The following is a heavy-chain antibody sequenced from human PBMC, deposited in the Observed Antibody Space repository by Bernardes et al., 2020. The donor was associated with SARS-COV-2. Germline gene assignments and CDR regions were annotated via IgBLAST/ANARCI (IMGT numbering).Heavy chain of an antibody. CDR1: GFTFSSYG. CDR3: VRLLQNWFDP. J-gene: IGHJ5*02. D-gene: IGHD2-15*01. Sequence: GGSLRLSCAASGFTFSSYGMHWVRQAPGKGLEWVAVISYDGSNKYYADSVKGRFTISRDNSKNTLYLQINSLRAEDTAVYYCVRLLQNWFDPWGQGTLVTVSS. CDR2: ISYDGSNK. V-gene: IGHV3-30*03.